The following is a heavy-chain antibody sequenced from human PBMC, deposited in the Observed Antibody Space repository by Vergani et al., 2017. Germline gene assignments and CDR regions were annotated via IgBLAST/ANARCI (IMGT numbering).Heavy chain of an antibody. J-gene: IGHJ5*02. CDR1: GDNFNNYW. CDR3: ARRRHSGSYFWAPNWSDP. Sequence: EVQLIQSGTEVRKPGESLKISCKDSGDNFNNYWIGWVRQMPGKGLEWMAVIYPFNSETVYSPSLQGQVTISADKSINTAYLQWSSLKATDTAMYYCARRRHSGSYFWAPNWSDPWGQGILVTVSS. CDR2: IYPFNSET. D-gene: IGHD3-10*01. V-gene: IGHV5-51*03.